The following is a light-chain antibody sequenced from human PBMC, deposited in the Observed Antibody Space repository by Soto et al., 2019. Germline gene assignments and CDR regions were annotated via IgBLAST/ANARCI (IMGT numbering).Light chain of an antibody. CDR3: QLYNNWPLMYT. Sequence: EIVMTQSPATLSVSPGERATLSCRASQSVRSDLAWYQQKPGQAPRLLIYGADTRATGVPARFSGSGSGAEFTLTISSLKSEDIAVYYCQLYNNWPLMYTVGQGTKVDIK. CDR1: QSVRSD. V-gene: IGKV3-15*01. CDR2: GAD. J-gene: IGKJ2*01.